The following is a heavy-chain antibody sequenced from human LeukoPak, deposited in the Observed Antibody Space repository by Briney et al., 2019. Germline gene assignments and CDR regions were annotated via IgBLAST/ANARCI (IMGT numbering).Heavy chain of an antibody. CDR2: ISANGADK. J-gene: IGHJ4*02. CDR3: ANYRKPQGLDY. CDR1: RFTFSTYA. Sequence: GGSLRLSCAVSRFTFSTYAMSWVRQAPGQGLQWVSAISANGADKYYADYVKGRFAISRDNSKNTLFLQMTSLGVEDTAVYFCANYRKPQGLDYWGQGTLVTVSS. V-gene: IGHV3-23*01. D-gene: IGHD1-14*01.